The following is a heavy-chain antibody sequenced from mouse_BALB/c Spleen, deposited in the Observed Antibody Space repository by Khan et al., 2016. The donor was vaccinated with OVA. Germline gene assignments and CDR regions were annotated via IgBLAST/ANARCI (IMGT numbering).Heavy chain of an antibody. J-gene: IGHJ3*01. V-gene: IGHV1-4*01. CDR2: INPSNGYT. CDR1: GYTFTSYT. Sequence: QVQLQQSGAELARPGASVKMSCKASGYTFTSYTIHWIKLRPGQGLEWIGFINPSNGYTNYNQKFKDKATLTADKSSTTVYMQLSSLTSDDSAVYNSVRDGAYHRNDGWFAYWGKGTLVTVSA. CDR3: VRDGAYHRNDGWFAY. D-gene: IGHD2-14*01.